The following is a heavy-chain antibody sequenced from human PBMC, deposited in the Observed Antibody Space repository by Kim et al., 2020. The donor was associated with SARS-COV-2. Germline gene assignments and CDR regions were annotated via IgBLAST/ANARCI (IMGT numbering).Heavy chain of an antibody. J-gene: IGHJ4*02. V-gene: IGHV4-39*01. D-gene: IGHD1-26*01. Sequence: TYYNPSLKSRVTISVDTSKNQFSLKLSSVTAADTAVYYCATLGVGATIDYWGQGTLVTVSS. CDR2: T. CDR3: ATLGVGATIDY.